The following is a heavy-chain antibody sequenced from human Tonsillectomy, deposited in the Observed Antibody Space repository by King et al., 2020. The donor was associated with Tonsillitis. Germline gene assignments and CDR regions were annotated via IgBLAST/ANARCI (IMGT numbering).Heavy chain of an antibody. V-gene: IGHV1-2*07. CDR1: GYTFSVYS. CDR2: IKPDSGGT. CDR3: ARETGGWRAFDY. Sequence: QLVQSGAEVKRPGGSVKVSCKASGYTFSVYSVHWVRQAPGQGLEWMGWIKPDSGGTNYAHKFDGRVTMTAETSISTAYMELIGLRPDDTAVYYCARETGGWRAFDYWGQGVLVTVSS. J-gene: IGHJ4*02. D-gene: IGHD6-19*01.